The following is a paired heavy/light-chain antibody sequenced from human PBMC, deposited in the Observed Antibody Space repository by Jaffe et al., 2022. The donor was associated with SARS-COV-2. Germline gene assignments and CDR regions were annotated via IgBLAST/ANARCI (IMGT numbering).Heavy chain of an antibody. CDR1: GFTFSSYA. J-gene: IGHJ4*02. D-gene: IGHD3-10*01. CDR3: ARGSGSGTQEY. V-gene: IGHV3-30*04. CDR2: ISSDGSKK. Sequence: QVQLVESGGGVVQPGRSLRLSCAVSGFTFSSYAVHWVRQAPGKGLEWVAIISSDGSKKYYADSVNGRFIISRDDSKNTLYLQMNSLATEDTAVYYCARGSGSGTQEYWGQGTLVTVSS.
Light chain of an antibody. CDR3: QQYHIYPYT. CDR2: KAS. J-gene: IGKJ2*01. CDR1: QSISSW. Sequence: DIQMTQSPSTLSASVGDRVTITCRASQSISSWLAWYQQKPGKAPNLLIYKASILGTGVPSRFSGSGSGTEFTLTISSLQPDDFATYYCQQYHIYPYTFGQGTNLEIK. V-gene: IGKV1-5*03.